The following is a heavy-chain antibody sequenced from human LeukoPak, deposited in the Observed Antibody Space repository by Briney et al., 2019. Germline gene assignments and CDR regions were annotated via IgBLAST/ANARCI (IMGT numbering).Heavy chain of an antibody. D-gene: IGHD3-9*01. CDR3: AKGDVLRYFDWLSLTYYFDY. V-gene: IGHV3-23*01. CDR2: ISGSGGST. J-gene: IGHJ4*02. Sequence: PGGSLRLSCAASGFTFSSYSMNWVRQAPGKGLEWVSAISGSGGSTYYADSVKGRFTISRDNSKNTLYLQMNSLRAEDTAVYYCAKGDVLRYFDWLSLTYYFDYWGQGTLVTVSS. CDR1: GFTFSSYS.